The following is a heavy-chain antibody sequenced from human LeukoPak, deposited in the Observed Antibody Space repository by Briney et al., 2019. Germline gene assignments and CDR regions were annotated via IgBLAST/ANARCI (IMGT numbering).Heavy chain of an antibody. Sequence: GASVKVSCKASGYTFTSYAMNWVRQAPGQGLEWMGWINTNTGNPTYAQGFTGRFVFSLDTSVSTAYLQISSLKAEDTAVYYCARLHYGSGTHYFDYWGQGTLVTVSS. CDR2: INTNTGNP. CDR3: ARLHYGSGTHYFDY. J-gene: IGHJ4*02. V-gene: IGHV7-4-1*02. D-gene: IGHD3-10*01. CDR1: GYTFTSYA.